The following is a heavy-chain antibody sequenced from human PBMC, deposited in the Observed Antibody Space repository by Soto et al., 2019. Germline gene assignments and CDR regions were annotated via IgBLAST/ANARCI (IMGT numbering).Heavy chain of an antibody. V-gene: IGHV4-34*01. D-gene: IGHD3-10*01. CDR3: ARGRLLWFGELSAWFDP. CDR1: GGSFSGYY. Sequence: TSETLSLTCAVYGGSFSGYYCSRIRQPPGKGLEWIGEINHSGSTNYNPSLKSRVTISVDTSKNQFSLKLSSVTAADTAVYYCARGRLLWFGELSAWFDPWGEGTLVTVSS. J-gene: IGHJ5*02. CDR2: INHSGST.